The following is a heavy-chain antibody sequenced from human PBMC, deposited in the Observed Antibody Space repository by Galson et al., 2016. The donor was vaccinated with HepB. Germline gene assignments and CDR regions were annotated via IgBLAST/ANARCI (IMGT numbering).Heavy chain of an antibody. J-gene: IGHJ3*02. D-gene: IGHD1-1*01. V-gene: IGHV3-13*04. Sequence: SLRLSCAASGFTFSRYDIHWVRQVTGKGLQWVSAIGGAGDTYYSGSVKGRFTISRENAKNSLYLQMNSLTDGDTAVYYWARESTGRGVDAFDIWGQGTMVTVSS. CDR1: GFTFSRYD. CDR3: ARESTGRGVDAFDI. CDR2: IGGAGDT.